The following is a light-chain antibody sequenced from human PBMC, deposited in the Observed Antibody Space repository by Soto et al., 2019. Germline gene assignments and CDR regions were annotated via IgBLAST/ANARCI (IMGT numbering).Light chain of an antibody. J-gene: IGKJ1*01. Sequence: EIVMTQSPATLSVSPGERATLSCRASQNVGNNLVWYQQKPGQAPRLLIYGASTRAAGIPDRFSGSGSGTEFTLTISGLQSEDFAVYYCQQFNNWPPWTFGKGTKVDIK. CDR1: QNVGNN. V-gene: IGKV3-15*01. CDR2: GAS. CDR3: QQFNNWPPWT.